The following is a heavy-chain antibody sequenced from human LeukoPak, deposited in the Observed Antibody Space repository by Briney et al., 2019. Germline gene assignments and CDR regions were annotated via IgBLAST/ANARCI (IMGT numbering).Heavy chain of an antibody. Sequence: RGSLRLSCAASGFTFSSYGMHWVRQAPGKGLEWVAFIRYDGSNKYYADSVKGRFTISRDNSKNTLYLQMNSLRAEDTAVYYCAKDPRGTMIVVVRGMYYWGQGTLVTVSS. V-gene: IGHV3-30*02. J-gene: IGHJ4*02. D-gene: IGHD3-22*01. CDR2: IRYDGSNK. CDR3: AKDPRGTMIVVVRGMYY. CDR1: GFTFSSYG.